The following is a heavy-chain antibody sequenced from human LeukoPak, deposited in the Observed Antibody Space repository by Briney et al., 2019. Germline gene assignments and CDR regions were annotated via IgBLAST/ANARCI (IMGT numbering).Heavy chain of an antibody. J-gene: IGHJ5*02. D-gene: IGHD3-22*01. CDR1: GGSISSYY. Sequence: PSETLSLTCTVSGGSISSYYWSWIRQPPGKGLEWLGYIHYSGSTYYNPSLKSRVTISVDTSKNQFSLKVTSATAADTAVYYCARDRRAGQSGYWFDPWGQGTLVTVSS. CDR3: ARDRRAGQSGYWFDP. V-gene: IGHV4-59*01. CDR2: IHYSGST.